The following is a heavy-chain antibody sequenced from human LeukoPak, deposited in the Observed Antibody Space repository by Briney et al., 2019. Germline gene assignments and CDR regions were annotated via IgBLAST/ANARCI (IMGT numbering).Heavy chain of an antibody. J-gene: IGHJ5*02. V-gene: IGHV3-48*03. Sequence: GGSLRLSCAASGFTFSSYEMNWVRQAPGKGLEWVSYISSSGSTIYYADSVKGRFTISRDNAKNSLYLQMNSLRAEDTAVYYCARVTGTTFYWFDPWGQGTLVTVSS. CDR1: GFTFSSYE. CDR2: ISSSGSTI. D-gene: IGHD1-20*01. CDR3: ARVTGTTFYWFDP.